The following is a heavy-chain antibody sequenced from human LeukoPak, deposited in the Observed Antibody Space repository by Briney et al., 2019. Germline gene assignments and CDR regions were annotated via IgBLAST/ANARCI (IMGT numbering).Heavy chain of an antibody. V-gene: IGHV3-48*04. Sequence: GGSLRLSCVASGFTFSDYRMTWVRQAPGKGLEWIAYISNDLTTIHYAASVKGRFTISRDNAKNSLYLQMNSLRAEDTAVYYCARNLPAADYWGQGTLVTVSS. CDR2: ISNDLTTI. J-gene: IGHJ4*02. CDR1: GFTFSDYR. CDR3: ARNLPAADY. D-gene: IGHD2-2*01.